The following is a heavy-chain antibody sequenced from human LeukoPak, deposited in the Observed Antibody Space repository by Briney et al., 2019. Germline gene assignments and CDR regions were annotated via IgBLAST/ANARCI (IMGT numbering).Heavy chain of an antibody. CDR2: ISYDGSNK. CDR1: GFTLSSYG. CDR3: AKDRSEYGDSYYFDY. J-gene: IGHJ4*02. D-gene: IGHD4-17*01. V-gene: IGHV3-30*18. Sequence: GGSLRLSCAASGFTLSSYGMHRVRQAPGKGLEWVAVISYDGSNKYYADSVKGRFTISRDNSKNTLYLQMNSLRAEDTAVYYCAKDRSEYGDSYYFDYWGQGTLVTVSS.